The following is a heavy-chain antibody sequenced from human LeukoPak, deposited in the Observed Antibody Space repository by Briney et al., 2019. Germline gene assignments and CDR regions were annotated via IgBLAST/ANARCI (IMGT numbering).Heavy chain of an antibody. Sequence: SETLSLTCTVSSGSISSGDYYWCWIRQPPGKGLEWIGYIYYSGSTYYNRSLKSRVTISVDTSKNQSSLKLSSVTAADTAVYYCARELRYYYMDVWGKGTTVTVSS. CDR3: ARELRYYYMDV. V-gene: IGHV4-30-4*08. CDR1: SGSISSGDYY. CDR2: IYYSGST. J-gene: IGHJ6*03.